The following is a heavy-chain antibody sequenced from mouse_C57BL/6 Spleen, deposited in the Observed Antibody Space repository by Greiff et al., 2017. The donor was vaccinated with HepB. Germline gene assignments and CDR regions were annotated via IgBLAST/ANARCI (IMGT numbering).Heavy chain of an antibody. J-gene: IGHJ1*03. CDR1: GYAFSSSW. CDR2: IYPGDGDT. CDR3: ARGRYSNPYFDV. D-gene: IGHD2-5*01. V-gene: IGHV1-82*01. Sequence: VQLQESGPELVKPGASVKISCKASGYAFSSSWMNWVKQRPGKGLEWIGRIYPGDGDTNYNGKFKGKATLTADKSSSTAYMQLSSLTSEDSAVYFGARGRYSNPYFDVWGTGTTVTVSS.